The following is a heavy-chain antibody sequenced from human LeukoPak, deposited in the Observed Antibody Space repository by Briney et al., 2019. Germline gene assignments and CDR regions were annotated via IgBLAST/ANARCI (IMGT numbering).Heavy chain of an antibody. Sequence: GGSLRLSCAASGFAFSSYWMHWVRQAPGKGLEWLARINSDGYSFSYADSVKGRFTISRDNAKNTLYLQMNSLRVEDTALYYCARGEAVAGTDHWGQGVLVTVSS. D-gene: IGHD6-19*01. CDR1: GFAFSSYW. J-gene: IGHJ4*02. CDR3: ARGEAVAGTDH. CDR2: INSDGYSF. V-gene: IGHV3-74*01.